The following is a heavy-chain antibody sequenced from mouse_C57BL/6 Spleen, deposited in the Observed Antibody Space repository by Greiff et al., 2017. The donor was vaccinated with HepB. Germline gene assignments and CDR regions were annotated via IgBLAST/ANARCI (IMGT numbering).Heavy chain of an antibody. D-gene: IGHD3-3*01. J-gene: IGHJ4*01. V-gene: IGHV1-61*01. CDR2: IYPSDSET. Sequence: QVQLQQPGAELVRPGSSVKLSCKASGYTFTSYWMDWVKQRPGQGLEWIGNIYPSDSETHYNQKFKDKATLTVDKSSSTAYMQLSSLTSEDSAVYYCARNGGWAMDYWGQGTSVTVSS. CDR3: ARNGGWAMDY. CDR1: GYTFTSYW.